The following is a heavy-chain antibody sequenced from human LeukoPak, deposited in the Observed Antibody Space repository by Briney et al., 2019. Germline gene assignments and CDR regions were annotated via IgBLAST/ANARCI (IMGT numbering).Heavy chain of an antibody. V-gene: IGHV3-7*01. CDR2: INQDGSAT. J-gene: IGHJ4*02. Sequence: GGSLRLSCAASGFTFSTYWMSWVRQAPGKGLERVANINQDGSATNYVDSAKGRFIVSRDNAKNSVFLQMSSLRAEDTAVYYCAIAAGREQAYWGQGTLVTVSS. D-gene: IGHD1-26*01. CDR3: AIAAGREQAY. CDR1: GFTFSTYW.